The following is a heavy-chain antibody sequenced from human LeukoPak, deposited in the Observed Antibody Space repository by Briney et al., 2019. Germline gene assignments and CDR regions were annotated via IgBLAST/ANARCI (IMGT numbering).Heavy chain of an antibody. D-gene: IGHD3-3*01. CDR2: VQSSGSP. J-gene: IGHJ4*02. CDR1: GGSISIYY. CDR3: ARAYVFTLFGVTTHSYFDY. Sequence: SETLSLTCTVSGGSISIYYWSWIRQPPGKGLEWIGHVQSSGSPNYIPSLKSRVAISVDTSKNQFSLELSSVTAADTAVYYCARAYVFTLFGVTTHSYFDYWGQGTLVTVSS. V-gene: IGHV4-59*01.